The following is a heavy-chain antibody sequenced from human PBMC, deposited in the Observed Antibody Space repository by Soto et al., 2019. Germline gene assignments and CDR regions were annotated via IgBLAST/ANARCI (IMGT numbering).Heavy chain of an antibody. CDR2: INHSGST. J-gene: IGHJ4*02. V-gene: IGHV4-34*01. CDR1: GGSFSGYY. D-gene: IGHD3-22*01. CDR3: ARGQYDSSGYFY. Sequence: TSETLSLTCAVYGGSFSGYYWSWIRQPPGKGLEWIGEINHSGSTNYNPSLKSRVTISVDTSKNQFSLKLSSVTAADTAVYYCARGQYDSSGYFYWGQGTLVTVSS.